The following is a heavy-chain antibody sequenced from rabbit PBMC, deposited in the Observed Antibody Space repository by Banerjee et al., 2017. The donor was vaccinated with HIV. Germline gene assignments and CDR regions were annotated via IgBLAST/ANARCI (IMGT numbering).Heavy chain of an antibody. CDR3: ARDLAGVIGWNFGL. J-gene: IGHJ3*01. Sequence: QSLEESGGGLVKPGASLTLTCTASGFSSSSGYYICWVRQAPGKGLEWIGCINTGSGSAYYANWVISRFTISKTSSTTVTLQMTSLTAADTATYFCARDLAGVIGWNFGLWGQGTLVTVS. V-gene: IGHV1S40*01. CDR1: GFSSSSGYY. D-gene: IGHD4-1*01. CDR2: INTGSGSA.